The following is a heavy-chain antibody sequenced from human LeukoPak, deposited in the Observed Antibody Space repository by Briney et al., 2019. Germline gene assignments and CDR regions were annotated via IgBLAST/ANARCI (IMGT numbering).Heavy chain of an antibody. J-gene: IGHJ5*02. CDR3: ARGPLVRLPSSFDP. D-gene: IGHD3-16*02. CDR1: GYTFTSYD. V-gene: IGHV1-8*01. CDR2: MNPNTGNT. Sequence: ASVKVSCKASGYTFTSYDINWVRQATGQGLEWVGWMNPNTGNTGSAQRFQGRVTMTRDTSISTAYMELSSLRSEDTAVYYCARGPLVRLPSSFDPWGQGTLVTVSS.